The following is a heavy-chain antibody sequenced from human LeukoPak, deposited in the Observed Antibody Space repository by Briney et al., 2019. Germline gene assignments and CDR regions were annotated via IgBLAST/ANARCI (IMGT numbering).Heavy chain of an antibody. Sequence: GGSLRLSCAASTFTFSSYTMNWVRQAPGKGLEWVSSISSSNNYIYYADSVKGRFTISRDNAKNSLYLQMNSLRAEDTAVYYCARDAYYYAGSGYYQPFDYWGQGTLVTVSS. CDR3: ARDAYYYAGSGYYQPFDY. V-gene: IGHV3-21*01. CDR2: ISSSNNYI. CDR1: TFTFSSYT. J-gene: IGHJ4*02. D-gene: IGHD3-22*01.